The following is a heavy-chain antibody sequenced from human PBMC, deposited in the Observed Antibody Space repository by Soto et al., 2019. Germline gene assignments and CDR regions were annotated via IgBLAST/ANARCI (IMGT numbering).Heavy chain of an antibody. D-gene: IGHD5-12*01. Sequence: SETLSLTCTVSGGSIASYYWSWIRQPPGKGLEWIRFIYYSGSTSYNPSLKSRVSISVDTSKNQFSLKLSSVTAADTAVYYCARQVTTIYYYFDYWGQGALVTVSS. J-gene: IGHJ4*02. CDR2: IYYSGST. V-gene: IGHV4-59*08. CDR1: GGSIASYY. CDR3: ARQVTTIYYYFDY.